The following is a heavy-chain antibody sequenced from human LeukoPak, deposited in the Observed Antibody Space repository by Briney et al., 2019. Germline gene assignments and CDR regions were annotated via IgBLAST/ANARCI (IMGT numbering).Heavy chain of an antibody. CDR2: ISYDGSNK. J-gene: IGHJ5*02. CDR3: ASLGIVATTKTGGWFDP. D-gene: IGHD5-12*01. V-gene: IGHV3-30*04. CDR1: GFTFSSYA. Sequence: GGSLRLSCAASGFTFSSYAMHWVRQAAGKGLEWVAVISYDGSNKYYADSVKGRFTISRDNSKNTLYLQMNSLRAEDTAVYYCASLGIVATTKTGGWFDPWGQGTLVTVSS.